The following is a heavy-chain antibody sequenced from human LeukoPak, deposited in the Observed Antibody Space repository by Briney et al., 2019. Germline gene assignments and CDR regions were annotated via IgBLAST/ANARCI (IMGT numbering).Heavy chain of an antibody. D-gene: IGHD1-26*01. Sequence: SETLSLTCTVSGGSISSSSYYWGWIRQPPGKGLEWIGSIYYSGSTCYNPSLKSRVTISVDTSKNQFSLKLSSVTAADTAVYYCARGIMGATKIDYWGQGTLVTVSS. CDR1: GGSISSSSYY. CDR2: IYYSGST. J-gene: IGHJ4*02. V-gene: IGHV4-39*07. CDR3: ARGIMGATKIDY.